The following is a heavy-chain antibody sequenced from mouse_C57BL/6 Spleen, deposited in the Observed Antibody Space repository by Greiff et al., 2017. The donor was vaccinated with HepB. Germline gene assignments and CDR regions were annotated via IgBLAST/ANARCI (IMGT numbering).Heavy chain of an antibody. Sequence: VMLVESGAELVRPGTSVKVSCKASGYAFTNYLIEWVKQRPGQGLEWIGVINPGSGGTNYNEKFKGKATLTADKSSSTAYMQLSSLTSEDSAVYFCARGAYYSNYEDYWGQGTTLTVSS. CDR1: GYAFTNYL. J-gene: IGHJ2*01. D-gene: IGHD2-5*01. CDR3: ARGAYYSNYEDY. V-gene: IGHV1-54*01. CDR2: INPGSGGT.